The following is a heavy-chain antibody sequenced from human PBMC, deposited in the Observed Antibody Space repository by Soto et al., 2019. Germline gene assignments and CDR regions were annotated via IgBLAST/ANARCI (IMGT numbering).Heavy chain of an antibody. V-gene: IGHV1-8*01. J-gene: IGHJ5*02. Sequence: ASVKVSCKASGYTFTSYDINWVRQATGQGLEWMGWMNPNSGNTGYAQKFQGRATMTRNASISTAYMELSSLRSEDTAVYYCARSARYCSSTSCYTEYNWFDPWGQGTLVTVSS. CDR2: MNPNSGNT. D-gene: IGHD2-2*02. CDR3: ARSARYCSSTSCYTEYNWFDP. CDR1: GYTFTSYD.